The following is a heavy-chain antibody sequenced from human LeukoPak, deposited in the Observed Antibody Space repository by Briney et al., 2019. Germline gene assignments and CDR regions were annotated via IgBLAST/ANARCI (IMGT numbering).Heavy chain of an antibody. CDR1: GGSISSGGYY. D-gene: IGHD5-12*01. V-gene: IGHV4-31*03. J-gene: IGHJ4*02. CDR3: ARSYSGYDRFFDY. Sequence: PSQTLSLTCTVSGGSISSGGYYWSWIRQHPGKGLEWIGYIYYSGSTYYNPSLKSRVTISVDTSKNQFSLKLSSVTAADTAVYYCARSYSGYDRFFDYWGQGTLVTVSS. CDR2: IYYSGST.